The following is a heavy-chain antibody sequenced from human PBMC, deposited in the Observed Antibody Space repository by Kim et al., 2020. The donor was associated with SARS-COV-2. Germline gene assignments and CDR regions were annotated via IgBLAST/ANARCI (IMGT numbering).Heavy chain of an antibody. D-gene: IGHD6-19*01. CDR3: ARGTRQWLSRHDYYYKDV. CDR1: GGSFSGYY. V-gene: IGHV4-34*01. J-gene: IGHJ6*03. CDR2: INHSGST. Sequence: SETLSLTCAVYGGSFSGYYWSRLRQPPGKGLEWIGEINHSGSTNYNPSLKSRVNISVDTSKNQFSLKLTSVTAADTAVYYCARGTRQWLSRHDYYYKDVWGKGTTVTVSS.